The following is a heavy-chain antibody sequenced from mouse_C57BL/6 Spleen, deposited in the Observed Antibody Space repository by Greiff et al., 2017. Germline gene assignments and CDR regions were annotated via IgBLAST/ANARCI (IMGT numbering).Heavy chain of an antibody. CDR3: ARPITTVVAGHYYAMDY. J-gene: IGHJ4*01. CDR1: GYTFTSYW. Sequence: QVQLQQPGAELVKPGASVKLSCKASGYTFTSYWMQWAKQRPGQGLEWIGEIDPSDGYTNYNQKFKGKATLTVDTSSSTAYMQLSSLTSEDSAVXCCARPITTVVAGHYYAMDYWGQGTSVTVSS. CDR2: IDPSDGYT. D-gene: IGHD1-1*01. V-gene: IGHV1-50*01.